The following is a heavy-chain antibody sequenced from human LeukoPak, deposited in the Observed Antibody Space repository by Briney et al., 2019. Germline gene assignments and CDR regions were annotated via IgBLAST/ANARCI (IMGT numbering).Heavy chain of an antibody. CDR3: ARGRQWLVV. Sequence: PSETLSLTCTVSGGSISSSSYYWGWIRQPPGKGLEWIGSMYYSGSTYYNPSLKSRVTISVDTSKNQFSLKLNSVTAADTAVYYCARGRQWLVVWGQGTQVTVSS. J-gene: IGHJ4*02. D-gene: IGHD6-19*01. CDR1: GGSISSSSYY. CDR2: MYYSGST. V-gene: IGHV4-39*07.